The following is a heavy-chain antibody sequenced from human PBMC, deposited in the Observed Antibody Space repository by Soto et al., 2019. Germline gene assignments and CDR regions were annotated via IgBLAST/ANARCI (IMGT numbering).Heavy chain of an antibody. CDR2: VIPILGIV. V-gene: IGHV1-69*04. D-gene: IGHD3-3*02. CDR1: GGPFSNIS. Sequence: QVPLVQSGAEVKKPGSSVRVSCKASGGPFSNISLSWLRQAPGQGLEWMGRVIPILGIVNFAQKFQGRVTITADKSTSTSYLELNSLRSEDTAIYYCARDMFGVLMDYYSYVDVWGKGTTVTVSS. J-gene: IGHJ6*03. CDR3: ARDMFGVLMDYYSYVDV.